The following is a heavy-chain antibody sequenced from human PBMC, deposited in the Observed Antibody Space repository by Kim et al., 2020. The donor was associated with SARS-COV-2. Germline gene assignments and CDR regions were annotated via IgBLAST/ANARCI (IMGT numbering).Heavy chain of an antibody. CDR3: ARDSALGSRWLQNPRFDY. J-gene: IGHJ4*02. CDR1: GFTFSSYS. Sequence: GGSLRLSCAASGFTFSSYSMNWVRQVPGKGLEWISYIYASSTSMYYADFVRGRFTISRDNAKNSLYLHMNSLRDDDTAVYYCARDSALGSRWLQNPRFDYWGLGTLVTVSS. V-gene: IGHV3-48*02. D-gene: IGHD5-12*01. CDR2: IYASSTSM.